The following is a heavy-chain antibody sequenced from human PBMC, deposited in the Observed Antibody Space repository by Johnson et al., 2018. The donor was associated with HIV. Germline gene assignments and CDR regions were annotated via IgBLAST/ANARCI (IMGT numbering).Heavy chain of an antibody. CDR3: ARRDSGSLSFDL. Sequence: VQLVESGGGVVRRGGSPRLSCAASGFTFDDYGMSWVRQAPGKGLEWVSGINWNGGNIDYADSVKGRYIISRDNDKNSLYLQVNSLRAEDTALYYCARRDSGSLSFDLWGQGTMVTVSS. CDR1: GFTFDDYG. J-gene: IGHJ3*01. D-gene: IGHD1-26*01. CDR2: INWNGGNI. V-gene: IGHV3-20*04.